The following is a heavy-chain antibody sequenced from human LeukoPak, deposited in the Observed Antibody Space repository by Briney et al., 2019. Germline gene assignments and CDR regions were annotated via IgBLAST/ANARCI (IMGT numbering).Heavy chain of an antibody. J-gene: IGHJ6*03. CDR3: ARGPTWHYYGGYMDV. D-gene: IGHD3-10*01. CDR2: ISGSGGST. Sequence: TGGSLRLSCAASGFTFSSYGMSWVRQAPGKGLEWVSAISGSGGSTYYADSVKGRFTISRDNAKNTLYLQMNSLRAEDTAVYYCARGPTWHYYGGYMDVWGKGTTVAVSS. CDR1: GFTFSSYG. V-gene: IGHV3-23*01.